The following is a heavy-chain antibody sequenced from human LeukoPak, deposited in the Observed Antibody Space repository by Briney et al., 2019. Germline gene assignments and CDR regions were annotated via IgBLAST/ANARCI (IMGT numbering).Heavy chain of an antibody. Sequence: GASVKVSCKASGYTFTGYYMHWVRQAPGQGLEWMGWINPNSGGTNYAQKFQGRVTMTRDTSISTAYMGLSRLRSDDTAVYYCSSTSCYTCAFDIWGQGTMVTVSS. V-gene: IGHV1-2*02. D-gene: IGHD2-2*02. CDR3: SSTSCYTCAFDI. CDR1: GYTFTGYY. J-gene: IGHJ3*02. CDR2: INPNSGGT.